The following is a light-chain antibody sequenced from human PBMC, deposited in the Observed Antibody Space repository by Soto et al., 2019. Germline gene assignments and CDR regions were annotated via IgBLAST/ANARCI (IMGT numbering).Light chain of an antibody. CDR3: CSWTSSSTYV. CDR1: SSDVGGYSS. V-gene: IGLV2-14*01. CDR2: DVS. J-gene: IGLJ1*01. Sequence: QSALIQPASVSGSPGQSITISCTGTSSDVGGYSSVSWYQQHPGKAPKLVIYDVSNRPSGVSNRFSGSKSGNTASLTISGLQAEDKADYYCCSWTSSSTYVFGTGTKLTVL.